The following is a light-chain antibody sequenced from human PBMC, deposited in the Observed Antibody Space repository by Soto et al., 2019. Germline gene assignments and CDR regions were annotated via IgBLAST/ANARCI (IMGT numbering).Light chain of an antibody. CDR1: QAISSY. V-gene: IGKV1-9*01. CDR2: AAS. Sequence: DIQLTQAPSFLSASAGDRVSITCRASQAISSYLAWYQQKPGSAPKLRIYAASTLQSGVPSRFSGSGSGTEVTLTITSLQPEDFATYYCQQLNSFPITFGQGTRLEIK. CDR3: QQLNSFPIT. J-gene: IGKJ5*01.